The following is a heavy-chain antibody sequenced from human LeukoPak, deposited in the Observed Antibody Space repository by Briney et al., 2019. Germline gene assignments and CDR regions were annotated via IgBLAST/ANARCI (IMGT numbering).Heavy chain of an antibody. CDR2: ISGSGGST. Sequence: GGSLRLSCAASGFTFRSYGMSWVRQAPGKGLEWVSAISGSGGSTYYADSVRGRFTISRDNSKNTLHLQLNSLRAEDTAVYYCARDRSGYSLVPSSKYNYYYMDVWGKGTTVTVSS. V-gene: IGHV3-23*01. D-gene: IGHD3-3*01. CDR1: GFTFRSYG. CDR3: ARDRSGYSLVPSSKYNYYYMDV. J-gene: IGHJ6*03.